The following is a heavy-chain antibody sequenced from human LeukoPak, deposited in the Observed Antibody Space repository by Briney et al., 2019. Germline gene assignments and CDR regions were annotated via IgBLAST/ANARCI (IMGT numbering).Heavy chain of an antibody. CDR2: IYYSGRT. V-gene: IGHV4-59*08. Sequence: ETLSLTCTVSGGSISSYYWSWIWQSPGKGLEWIGYIYYSGRTNYNPSLKSRVTISVDTSKNQFSLKLSSVTAADTAVYYCARHVEQWLTPFDYWGRGTLVSVSS. CDR3: ARHVEQWLTPFDY. D-gene: IGHD6-19*01. CDR1: GGSISSYY. J-gene: IGHJ4*02.